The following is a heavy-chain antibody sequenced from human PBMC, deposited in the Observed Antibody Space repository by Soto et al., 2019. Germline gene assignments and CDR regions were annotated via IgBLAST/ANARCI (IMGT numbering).Heavy chain of an antibody. V-gene: IGHV1-8*01. CDR2: MNPNSGNT. J-gene: IGHJ6*03. Sequence: QVQLVQSGAEVKKPGASVKVSCKASGYTFTSYDINWVRQATGQGLEWMGWMNPNSGNTGYSQKFQGRVTMTRNTSISTAYMELSSLRSEDTAVYYCARLVRRSNYYYYYMDVWGKGTTVTVSS. CDR1: GYTFTSYD. CDR3: ARLVRRSNYYYYYMDV. D-gene: IGHD1-1*01.